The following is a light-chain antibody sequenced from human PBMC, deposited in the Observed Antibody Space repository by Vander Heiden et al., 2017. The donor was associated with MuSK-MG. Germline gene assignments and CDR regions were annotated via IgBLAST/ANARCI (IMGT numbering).Light chain of an antibody. CDR3: QAYDNSLSDVL. J-gene: IGLJ2*01. CDR2: RNT. V-gene: IGLV1-40*01. Sequence: QSVLTQPPSLSGAPGPRVTIPSTVGRPNRRADYDVYRYQQVPGRAPKLLIDRNTMRPSGVPDRFSGSKSGTSASLAITGLQAEDEADYYCQAYDNSLSDVLFGGGTKLTVL. CDR1: RPNRRADYD.